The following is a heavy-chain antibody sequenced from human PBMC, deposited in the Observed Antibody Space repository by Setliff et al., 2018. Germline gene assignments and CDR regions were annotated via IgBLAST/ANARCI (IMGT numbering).Heavy chain of an antibody. Sequence: PGGSLRLSCAASGFTFSSFAMSWVRQAPGKRLEWVSIINVGGTNTYYRDSVKGRFTISRDNSKSTLYLQMNSLRAEDTAIYYCAKDRGTGWYMVFNWGQGTLVTVSS. V-gene: IGHV3-23*01. D-gene: IGHD6-19*01. CDR3: AKDRGTGWYMVFN. CDR2: INVGGTNT. CDR1: GFTFSSFA. J-gene: IGHJ4*02.